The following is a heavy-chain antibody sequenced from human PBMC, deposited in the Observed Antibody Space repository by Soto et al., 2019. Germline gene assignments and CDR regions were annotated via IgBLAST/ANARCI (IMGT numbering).Heavy chain of an antibody. D-gene: IGHD6-13*01. V-gene: IGHV1-8*01. Sequence: ASVKVSCKASGYTFTIYDINWVRQATGQGLEWMGWMNPNNGNTGYAQKFQGRVTITRDTSASTAYMELSSLRSEDTAVYYCAREGSEARIAAAGTNFDYWGQGTLVTVSS. CDR3: AREGSEARIAAAGTNFDY. CDR2: MNPNNGNT. J-gene: IGHJ4*02. CDR1: GYTFTIYD.